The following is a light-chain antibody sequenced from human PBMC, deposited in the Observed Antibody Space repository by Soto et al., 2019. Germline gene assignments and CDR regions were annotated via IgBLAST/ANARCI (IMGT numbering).Light chain of an antibody. CDR3: SSYTTRSTYV. CDR1: SSNIGGNY. CDR2: EVT. Sequence: QSALTQPPSVSAAPGQKVTISCSGSSSNIGGNYVSWYQQFPGNAPKLIIFEVTNRPSGVSNRFSASKSGNTASLTISGLQAEDGADYYCSSYTTRSTYVFGTGTKVTVL. V-gene: IGLV2-14*01. J-gene: IGLJ1*01.